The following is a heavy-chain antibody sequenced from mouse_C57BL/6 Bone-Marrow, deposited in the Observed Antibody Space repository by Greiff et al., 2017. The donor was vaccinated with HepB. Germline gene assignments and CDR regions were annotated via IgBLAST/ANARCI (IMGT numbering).Heavy chain of an antibody. CDR2: IYPRSGNT. D-gene: IGHD2-1*01. J-gene: IGHJ2*01. CDR3: ARGNYGNYLYYFDY. V-gene: IGHV1-81*01. CDR1: GYTFTSYG. Sequence: QVQLKESGAELARPGASVKLSCKASGYTFTSYGISWVKQRTGQGLEWIGEIYPRSGNTYYNEKFKGKATLTADKSSSTAYMELRSLTSEDSAVYLCARGNYGNYLYYFDYWGQGTTLTVSS.